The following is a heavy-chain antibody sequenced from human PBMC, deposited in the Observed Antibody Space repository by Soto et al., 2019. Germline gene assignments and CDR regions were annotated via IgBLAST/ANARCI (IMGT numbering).Heavy chain of an antibody. CDR3: ARHSYCSSICWFDP. Sequence: VQLQESGPGLVKPSETLSLTCTVSGGSISSYYWSWIRQSLGKGLEWIGYTHDSGSTNYNPSLKSRVTMSVDTSKNQFSLKQSSVTAADTAVYYCARHSYCSSICWFDPWGQGTLVTVSS. V-gene: IGHV4-59*08. D-gene: IGHD2-2*01. J-gene: IGHJ5*02. CDR1: GGSISSYY. CDR2: THDSGST.